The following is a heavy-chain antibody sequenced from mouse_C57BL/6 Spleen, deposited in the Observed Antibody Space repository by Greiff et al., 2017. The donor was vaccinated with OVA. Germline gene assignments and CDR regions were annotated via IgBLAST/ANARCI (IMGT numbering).Heavy chain of an antibody. CDR2: ISDGGSYT. CDR3: ARDMYDGYFDV. J-gene: IGHJ1*03. CDR1: GFTFSSYA. Sequence: EVQRVESGGGLVKPGGSLKLSCAASGFTFSSYAMSWVSQTPEKSLEWVATISDGGSYTYYPENVKGRFTISRDNAKNNLYLQVSHLESEDTAMYYCARDMYDGYFDVWGTGTTVTVSS. D-gene: IGHD2-14*01. V-gene: IGHV5-4*01.